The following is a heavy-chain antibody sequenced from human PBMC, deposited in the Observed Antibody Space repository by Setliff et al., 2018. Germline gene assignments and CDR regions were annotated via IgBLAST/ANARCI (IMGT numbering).Heavy chain of an antibody. CDR1: GYTFTSYD. J-gene: IGHJ4*02. V-gene: IGHV1-8*02. CDR2: MSPNSGNT. CDR3: ARRVGSVGIQLPDY. Sequence: ASVKVSCKASGYTFTSYDINWVRQATGQGLEWMGWMSPNSGNTGYAQKFQGRVTMTRNTSISTAYMELSSLRSEDTAVYYCARRVGSVGIQLPDYWGQGTQVTVSS. D-gene: IGHD5-18*01.